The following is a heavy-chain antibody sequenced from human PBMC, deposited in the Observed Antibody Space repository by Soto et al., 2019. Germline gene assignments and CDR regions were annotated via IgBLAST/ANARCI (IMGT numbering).Heavy chain of an antibody. Sequence: EVQLVESGGGLVQPGGSLRLSCAASGFTVSNNYMRWFRQAPGKGLEWVSLIYSGGATYYADSVKGRFTISRDNSKNTLYLQMNSLRADDTAVYYCARDGTYNWVGGQGILVTVSS. J-gene: IGHJ4*02. V-gene: IGHV3-66*01. CDR3: ARDGTYNWV. CDR1: GFTVSNNY. D-gene: IGHD1-1*01. CDR2: IYSGGAT.